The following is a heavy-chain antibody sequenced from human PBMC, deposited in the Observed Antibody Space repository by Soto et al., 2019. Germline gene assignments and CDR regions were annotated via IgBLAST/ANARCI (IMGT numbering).Heavy chain of an antibody. D-gene: IGHD2-21*02. J-gene: IGHJ4*02. CDR1: GYTFTSYA. CDR3: ARSLLFRGHFDY. V-gene: IGHV5-51*01. CDR2: IYPGDSDT. Sequence: KVSCKASGYTFTSYAMHWVRQMPGKGLEWMGIIYPGDSDTRYSPSFQGQVTISADKSISTAYLQWSSLKASDTAMYYCARSLLFRGHFDYWGQGTLVTVSS.